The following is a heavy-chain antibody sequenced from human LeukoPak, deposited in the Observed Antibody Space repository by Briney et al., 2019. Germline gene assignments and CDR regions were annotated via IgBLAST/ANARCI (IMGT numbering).Heavy chain of an antibody. D-gene: IGHD5-18*01. CDR3: ARDQLRIQLWPPNDY. V-gene: IGHV1-2*02. CDR1: GYTFTGYY. J-gene: IGHJ4*02. CDR2: INPNSGGT. Sequence: GASVKVSCKASGYTFTGYYMHWVRQAPGQGLEWMGWINPNSGGTNYAQKLQGRVTMTTGTSTSTAYMELRSLRSDDTAVYYCARDQLRIQLWPPNDYWGQGTLVTVSS.